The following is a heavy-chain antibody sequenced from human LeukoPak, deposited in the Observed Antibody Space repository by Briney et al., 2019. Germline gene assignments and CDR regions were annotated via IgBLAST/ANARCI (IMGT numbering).Heavy chain of an antibody. D-gene: IGHD3-9*01. V-gene: IGHV1-69*13. CDR1: GGTFSSYA. Sequence: ASVKVSCKASGGTFSSYAISWVRQAPGQGLEWMGGIIPIFGTANYAQKFQGRVTMTADESTSTAYMELSSLRSEDTAVYYCARDGELRYFDWLKNYYYGMDVWGKGTTVTVSS. CDR2: IIPIFGTA. J-gene: IGHJ6*04. CDR3: ARDGELRYFDWLKNYYYGMDV.